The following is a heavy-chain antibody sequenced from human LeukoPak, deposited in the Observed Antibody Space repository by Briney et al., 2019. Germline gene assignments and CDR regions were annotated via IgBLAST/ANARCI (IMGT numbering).Heavy chain of an antibody. CDR2: IKQDGSEK. CDR1: GFTFSSYW. Sequence: PGGSLRLSCAASGFTFSSYWMSWVRQAPGKGLEWVANIKQDGSEKYYVDSVKGRFNISRDNAKNSLYLQMNSLRAEDTAVYYCARDYCTNGVCLYYFDYWGQGTLVTVSS. J-gene: IGHJ4*02. D-gene: IGHD2-8*01. CDR3: ARDYCTNGVCLYYFDY. V-gene: IGHV3-7*01.